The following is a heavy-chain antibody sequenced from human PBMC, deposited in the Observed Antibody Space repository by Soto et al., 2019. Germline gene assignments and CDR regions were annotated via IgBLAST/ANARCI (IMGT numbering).Heavy chain of an antibody. V-gene: IGHV3-15*01. D-gene: IGHD2-2*01. CDR3: TTLQRDIVVVPAAKIPLPYYYYGMDV. Sequence: GGSLRLSCAASGFTFSNAWMSWVRQAPGKGLEWVGRIKSKTDGGTTDYAAPVKGRFTISRDDSKNTLYLQMNSLKTEDTAVYYCTTLQRDIVVVPAAKIPLPYYYYGMDVWGQGTTVTVSS. CDR1: GFTFSNAW. CDR2: IKSKTDGGTT. J-gene: IGHJ6*02.